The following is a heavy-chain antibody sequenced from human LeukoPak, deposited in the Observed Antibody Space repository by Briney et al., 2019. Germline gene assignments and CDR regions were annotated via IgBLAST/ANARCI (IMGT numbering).Heavy chain of an antibody. V-gene: IGHV4-59*08. D-gene: IGHD3-22*01. J-gene: IGHJ4*02. Sequence: SETLSLTCTVSGGSISSYYWSWIRQPPGKGLEWIGYIYYTGSTNYNPSLKSRVTISVDTSQNHFSLKLSSVTAADTAVYYCARHRYNYYDSSSPLDYWGQGTLVTVSS. CDR1: GGSISSYY. CDR3: ARHRYNYYDSSSPLDY. CDR2: IYYTGST.